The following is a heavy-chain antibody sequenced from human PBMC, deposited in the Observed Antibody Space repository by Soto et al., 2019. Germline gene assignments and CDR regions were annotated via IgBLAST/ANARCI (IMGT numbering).Heavy chain of an antibody. CDR2: IYYSGST. J-gene: IGHJ4*02. CDR3: ARGAGDILTGSPLDY. V-gene: IGHV4-31*03. CDR1: GGSISSGGYY. D-gene: IGHD3-9*01. Sequence: SETLSLTCTVSGGSISSGGYYWSWIRQHPGKGLEWIGYIYYSGSTYYNPSLKSRVTISVDTSKNQFSLKLSSVTAAVTAGYYCARGAGDILTGSPLDYWGQGTLVTVSS.